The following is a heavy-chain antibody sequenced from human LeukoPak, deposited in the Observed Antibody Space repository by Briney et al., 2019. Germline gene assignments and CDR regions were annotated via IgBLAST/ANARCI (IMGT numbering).Heavy chain of an antibody. J-gene: IGHJ4*02. CDR2: ISGSGDT. V-gene: IGHV3-23*01. Sequence: PGGSLRLSCAVSGFTYSIYAMSWVRQAPGKGLEGVSTISGSGDTYYVDSVKGRFTISRDKFKNTLYLQMNSLRAEDTAVYYCAKEGGYNYGYLDYWGQGTLVTVSS. CDR1: GFTYSIYA. CDR3: AKEGGYNYGYLDY. D-gene: IGHD5-18*01.